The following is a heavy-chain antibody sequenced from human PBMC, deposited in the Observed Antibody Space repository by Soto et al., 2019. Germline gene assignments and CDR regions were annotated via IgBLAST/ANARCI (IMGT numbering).Heavy chain of an antibody. D-gene: IGHD3-22*01. V-gene: IGHV4-59*01. CDR3: ARGDYHDSGTYYRSEYYSDY. J-gene: IGHJ4*02. CDR2: INYSGST. CDR1: GDAISGYY. Sequence: PSETLSLTCTVSGDAISGYYWSWIRQSPGERLEWIGYINYSGSTNYNPSLKSRVTISLDRPNNQFSLRVSSVTAADTAVYYCARGDYHDSGTYYRSEYYSDYSGQGVLVTVS.